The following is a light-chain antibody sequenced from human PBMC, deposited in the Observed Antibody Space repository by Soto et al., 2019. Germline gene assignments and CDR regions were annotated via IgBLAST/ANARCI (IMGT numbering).Light chain of an antibody. Sequence: EIVMTQSPATLSVSPGERATLSCRASQSVSSSLAWYQQKPGQAPRLLIYGASTRATGIPARFGGSGSGTEFTLTISSLQSEDFAVYYCQQYNNWWTFGLGTKVEVK. J-gene: IGKJ1*01. V-gene: IGKV3-15*01. CDR1: QSVSSS. CDR2: GAS. CDR3: QQYNNWWT.